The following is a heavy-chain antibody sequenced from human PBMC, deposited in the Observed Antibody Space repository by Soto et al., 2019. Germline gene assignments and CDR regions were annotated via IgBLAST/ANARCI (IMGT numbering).Heavy chain of an antibody. V-gene: IGHV3-23*01. CDR3: ATSFRYFDN. J-gene: IGHJ4*02. CDR2: ISSSSGATI. Sequence: GGSLRLSCTASEFTFNIYALNWVRQAPGKGLEWVSAISSSSGATIYYADSVQGRFTISRDNSKNTLFLQMNNLTLDDTAVYYCATSFRYFDNWGQGTRVTVSS. D-gene: IGHD3-9*01. CDR1: EFTFNIYA.